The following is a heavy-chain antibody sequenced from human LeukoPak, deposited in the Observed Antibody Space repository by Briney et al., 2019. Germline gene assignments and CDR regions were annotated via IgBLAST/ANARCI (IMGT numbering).Heavy chain of an antibody. V-gene: IGHV3-11*01. CDR1: GFTFSDYY. J-gene: IGHJ6*03. D-gene: IGHD1-26*01. CDR3: ARDSWEDEFYYYYYMDV. CDR2: ISSSGSTI. Sequence: KAGGSLRLSCAAPGFTFSDYYMSWIRQAPGKGLERGSYISSSGSTIYYADSVKGRFTISRDNAKNSLYLQMNSLRAEDTAVYYCARDSWEDEFYYYYYMDVWGKGTTVTVSS.